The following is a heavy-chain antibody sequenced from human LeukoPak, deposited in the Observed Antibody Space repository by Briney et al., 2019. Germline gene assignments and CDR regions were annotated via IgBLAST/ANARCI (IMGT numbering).Heavy chain of an antibody. D-gene: IGHD3-22*01. J-gene: IGHJ4*02. Sequence: SETLSLTCTVSGGSISNYYWSWIRQPPGKGLEWIGYIYYSGSTNYNPSLKSRVTTSVDTSKNQFSLKLSSVTAADTAVYYCARGAQWLDYWGQGTLVTVSS. CDR1: GGSISNYY. V-gene: IGHV4-59*08. CDR3: ARGAQWLDY. CDR2: IYYSGST.